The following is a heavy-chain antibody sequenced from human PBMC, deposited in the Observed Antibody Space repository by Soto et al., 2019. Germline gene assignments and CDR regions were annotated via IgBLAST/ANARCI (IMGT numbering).Heavy chain of an antibody. Sequence: EVEVLESGGGLVQPGGSLRLSCAASGFTFSSYAMSWVRQAPGKGLEWVSVITSSGDNIYYIDSVKGRFAISRDNSQNTVSLQIDRLRVEDTAVYYCAREREGRAEHWGQGTQVTVSS. D-gene: IGHD1-26*01. V-gene: IGHV3-23*01. J-gene: IGHJ1*01. CDR3: AREREGRAEH. CDR1: GFTFSSYA. CDR2: ITSSGDNI.